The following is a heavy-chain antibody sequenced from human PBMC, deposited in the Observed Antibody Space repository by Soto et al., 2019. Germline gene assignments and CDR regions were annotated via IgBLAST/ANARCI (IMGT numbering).Heavy chain of an antibody. D-gene: IGHD3-22*01. Sequence: QVQLQESGPGLVKPSQTLSLTCTVSGGSISSGGYYWSWIRQHPGKGLEWIGYIYYSGSTYYNPSLRRRVTISVDTSKNQFTLKRSPVTAADTAAYYWARGPHSDSSGYYSRRWFDPWGQGTLVTVSS. V-gene: IGHV4-31*03. J-gene: IGHJ5*02. CDR1: GGSISSGGYY. CDR2: IYYSGST. CDR3: ARGPHSDSSGYYSRRWFDP.